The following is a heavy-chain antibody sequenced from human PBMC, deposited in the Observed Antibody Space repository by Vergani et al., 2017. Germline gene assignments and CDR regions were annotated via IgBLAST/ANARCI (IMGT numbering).Heavy chain of an antibody. CDR1: GFDFSSYI. CDR3: ARLSYDTTPYLQGGYDC. CDR2: ISPDGSAT. V-gene: IGHV3-7*01. J-gene: IGHJ4*02. Sequence: QLVESGGGWVQPGGSLRLSCVVSGFDFSSYIMNWVRQAPGKGLEWVAHISPDGSATSYVDSVKGRFTISRDNTKNSLSLQMSGLRVEDTAVYYCARLSYDTTPYLQGGYDCWGQGTLVSVSS. D-gene: IGHD3-22*01.